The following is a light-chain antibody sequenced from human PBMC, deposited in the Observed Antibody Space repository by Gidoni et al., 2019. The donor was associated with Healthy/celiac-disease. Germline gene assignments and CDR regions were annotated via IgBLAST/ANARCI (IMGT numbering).Light chain of an antibody. CDR3: QQYNNYSPWT. Sequence: DIQLPLSPSTLSASVGDRVTITCRASQRISSWLAWYQQKPGKAPKLLIDKASSLESGVPSRCSGSGSGTEFTLTISGLQPDEFATYYCQQYNNYSPWTFGQGTKVEIK. V-gene: IGKV1-5*03. CDR1: QRISSW. J-gene: IGKJ1*01. CDR2: KAS.